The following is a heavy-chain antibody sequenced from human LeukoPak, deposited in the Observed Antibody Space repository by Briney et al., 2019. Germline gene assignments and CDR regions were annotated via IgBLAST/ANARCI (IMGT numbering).Heavy chain of an antibody. CDR1: GYTFISHY. D-gene: IGHD2-21*02. V-gene: IGHV1-46*01. CDR2: INTSGGST. Sequence: VASVKVSCKASGYTFISHYMHWVRQAPGQGLEWMGIINTSGGSTRYAQKFQGRVTMTRDTSTSTVYMELNSLRFDDTAVYYCAREASRGGDCYSVGGAFDIWGQGTMVTVSS. CDR3: AREASRGGDCYSVGGAFDI. J-gene: IGHJ3*02.